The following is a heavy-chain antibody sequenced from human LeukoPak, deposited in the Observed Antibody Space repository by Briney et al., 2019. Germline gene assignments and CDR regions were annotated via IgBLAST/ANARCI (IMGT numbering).Heavy chain of an antibody. CDR1: GFTFSSYA. CDR2: ISGSGGST. J-gene: IGHJ3*02. Sequence: GGSLRLSCAASGFTFSSYAMSWVRQAPGKGLEWVSAISGSGGSTYYADSVKGRFTISRDNSKNTLYLQMNCLRAGDTAVYYCAKWGIYSGSYGAFDIWGQGTMVTVSS. D-gene: IGHD1-26*01. CDR3: AKWGIYSGSYGAFDI. V-gene: IGHV3-23*01.